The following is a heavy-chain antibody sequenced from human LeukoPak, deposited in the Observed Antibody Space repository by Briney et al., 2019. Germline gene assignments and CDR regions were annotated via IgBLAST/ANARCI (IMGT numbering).Heavy chain of an antibody. V-gene: IGHV1-46*01. J-gene: IGHJ4*02. D-gene: IGHD6-19*01. CDR3: AVDTSGWYGSRDY. CDR2: INPSGGGT. CDR1: GGTFSSYA. Sequence: ASVKVSCKASGGTFSSYAISWVRQAPGQGLEWMGIINPSGGGTSYAQNFQGRVTMTRDMSTSTVYMELNSLRSEDTAVYYCAVDTSGWYGSRDYWGQGTLVTVSS.